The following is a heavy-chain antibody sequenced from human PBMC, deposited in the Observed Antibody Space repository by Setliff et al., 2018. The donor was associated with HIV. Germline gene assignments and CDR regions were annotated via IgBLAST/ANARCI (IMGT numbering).Heavy chain of an antibody. J-gene: IGHJ6*02. CDR2: IIPISGKV. Sequence: SVKVSCKASGGTFSSYAISGVRQAPGQGLEWMGGIIPISGKVNYAQKFWGRVTITTHESTSTAYMELSSLRSEDTAVYYCARIFGDQGYYYGMDVWGQGTTVTVSS. V-gene: IGHV1-69*05. CDR3: ARIFGDQGYYYGMDV. D-gene: IGHD3-3*01. CDR1: GGTFSSYA.